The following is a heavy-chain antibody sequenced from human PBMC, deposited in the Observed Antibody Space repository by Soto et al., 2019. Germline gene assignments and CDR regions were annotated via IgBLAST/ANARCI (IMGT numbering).Heavy chain of an antibody. CDR3: AREAGPDRWFDP. CDR2: ISASGTT. CDR1: GSFISSYF. Sequence: SETLSLTCTVSGSFISSYFLTWIRQPAGKGLDWIGRISASGTTNYNPSLNSRVTMSVDTSKNHFSLNLSSVTAADTAVYYCAREAGPDRWFDPWGQGTLVTVS. V-gene: IGHV4-4*07. J-gene: IGHJ5*02. D-gene: IGHD6-19*01.